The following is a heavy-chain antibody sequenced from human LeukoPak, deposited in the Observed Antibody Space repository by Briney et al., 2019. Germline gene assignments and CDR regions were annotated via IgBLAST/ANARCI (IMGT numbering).Heavy chain of an antibody. CDR3: ARVGAITMINY. D-gene: IGHD3-22*01. J-gene: IGHJ4*02. Sequence: KPSETLSLTCSVSGGSISSSNYYWGWIRQPPGKGLEWIGNIYYSGSTYNNPSLKSRVTISVDTSKNQFSLTLSSVTAADTAVYYCARVGAITMINYWGQGTLVTVSS. CDR1: GGSISSSNYY. CDR2: IYYSGST. V-gene: IGHV4-39*01.